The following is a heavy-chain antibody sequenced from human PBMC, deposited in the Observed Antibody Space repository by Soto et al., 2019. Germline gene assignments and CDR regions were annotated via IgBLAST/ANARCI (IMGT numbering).Heavy chain of an antibody. Sequence: QVQLVQSGAEVKKPGASVKVSCKASGYTFTSYGISWVRQAPGQGLEWMGWIRAYNGNTNYAQKLQGRVTMTTDTSASTAYMELRSLRSDDTAVYYWAGVIGYFIAAAGPLDCWGQGTLVTVSS. CDR1: GYTFTSYG. D-gene: IGHD6-13*01. V-gene: IGHV1-18*01. CDR3: AGVIGYFIAAAGPLDC. J-gene: IGHJ4*02. CDR2: IRAYNGNT.